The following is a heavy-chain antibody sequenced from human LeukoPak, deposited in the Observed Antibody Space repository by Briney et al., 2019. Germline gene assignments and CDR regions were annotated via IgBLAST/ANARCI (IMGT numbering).Heavy chain of an antibody. J-gene: IGHJ1*01. CDR1: GYTFTGHY. CDR2: INPNSVGT. D-gene: IGHD3-9*01. Sequence: ASVNVSCKASGYTFTGHYMHWVRQAPGQGLDGMGWINPNSVGTTNAQKFQGRVTMTRDTSISTAYMEMSSLRSDDTAVYYCARDLGVTGFEYFQPWGQGTLVTVSS. V-gene: IGHV1-2*02. CDR3: ARDLGVTGFEYFQP.